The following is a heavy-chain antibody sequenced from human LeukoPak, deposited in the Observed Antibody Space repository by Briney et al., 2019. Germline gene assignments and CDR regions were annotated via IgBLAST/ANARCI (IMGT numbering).Heavy chain of an antibody. CDR2: INHSGST. Sequence: PSETLSLTCAVYGGSFSGYYWSWIRQPPGKGREWIGEINHSGSTNYNPSLKSRVTISVDTSKNQFSLKLSSVTAADTAVYYCASRLPGRGYSYGSALDYWGQGTLVTVSS. J-gene: IGHJ4*02. D-gene: IGHD5-18*01. CDR3: ASRLPGRGYSYGSALDY. CDR1: GGSFSGYY. V-gene: IGHV4-34*01.